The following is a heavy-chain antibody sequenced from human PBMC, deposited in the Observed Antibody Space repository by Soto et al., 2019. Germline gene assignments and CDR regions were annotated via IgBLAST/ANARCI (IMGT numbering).Heavy chain of an antibody. Sequence: PGGSLRLSCVASGFSFNSYAMHWVRQAPGTGLEWVAVISYDGSNKYYADSVKGRFTISRDNSRNTLYLQMNSLRGDDTAVYYCAREVTSGWFDPWGQGTLVTVSS. CDR3: AREVTSGWFDP. CDR1: GFSFNSYA. CDR2: ISYDGSNK. J-gene: IGHJ5*02. D-gene: IGHD7-27*01. V-gene: IGHV3-30-3*01.